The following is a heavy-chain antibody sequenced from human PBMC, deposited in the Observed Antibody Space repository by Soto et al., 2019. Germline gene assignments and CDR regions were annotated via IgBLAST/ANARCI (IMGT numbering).Heavy chain of an antibody. CDR3: AKDHYDFWSGYQEPYYYYGMDV. CDR2: ISGSGGST. J-gene: IGHJ6*02. CDR1: GFTFSSYA. Sequence: GGSLRLSCAASGFTFSSYAMSWVRQAPGKGLEWVSAISGSGGSTYYADSVKGRFTISRDNSKNTLYLQMNSLRAEDTAVYYCAKDHYDFWSGYQEPYYYYGMDVWGQGTTVTVLL. D-gene: IGHD3-3*01. V-gene: IGHV3-23*01.